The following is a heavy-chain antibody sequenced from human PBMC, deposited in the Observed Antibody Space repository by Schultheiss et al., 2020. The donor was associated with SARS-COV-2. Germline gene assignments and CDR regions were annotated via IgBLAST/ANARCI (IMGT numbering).Heavy chain of an antibody. J-gene: IGHJ4*02. CDR2: IYYSGNT. D-gene: IGHD6-13*01. CDR1: GGSISSYY. V-gene: IGHV4-59*12. Sequence: SETLSLTCTVSGGSISSYYWSWIRQPPGKGLEWIGYIYYSGNTHYNPSLESRVTISVDTSKNQFSLKLSSVTAADTAVYYCARDSSSSSVYFDYWGQGTLVTVSS. CDR3: ARDSSSSSVYFDY.